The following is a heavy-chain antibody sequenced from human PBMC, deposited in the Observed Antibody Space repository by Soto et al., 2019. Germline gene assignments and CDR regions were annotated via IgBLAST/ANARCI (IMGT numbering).Heavy chain of an antibody. Sequence: TSETLSLTCTVSGASISSYYWSWIRQPPGKGLEWIGYIYYSGRTNYNPSLKSRVTILVDTSKNQFSLKLSSVTAADTAVYYCVRNVDTTRAYYFDYWGQGSLVTVSS. CDR2: IYYSGRT. CDR1: GASISSYY. D-gene: IGHD5-18*01. CDR3: VRNVDTTRAYYFDY. V-gene: IGHV4-59*01. J-gene: IGHJ4*02.